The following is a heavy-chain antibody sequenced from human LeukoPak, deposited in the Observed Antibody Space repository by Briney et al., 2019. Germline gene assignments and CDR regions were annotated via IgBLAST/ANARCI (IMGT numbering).Heavy chain of an antibody. V-gene: IGHV1-69*05. CDR3: AGDPIRGTAPRY. CDR1: GGTFSSYA. Sequence: SVKVSCKASGGTFSSYAISWVRQAPGQGLEWMGRIIPIFGTANYAQKFQGRVTITTDESTSTAYMELSSLRSEDTAVYYCAGDPIRGTAPRYWGQGTLVTVSS. J-gene: IGHJ4*02. CDR2: IIPIFGTA. D-gene: IGHD2-21*02.